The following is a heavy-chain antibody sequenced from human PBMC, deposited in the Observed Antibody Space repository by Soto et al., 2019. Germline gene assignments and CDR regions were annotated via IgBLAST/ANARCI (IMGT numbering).Heavy chain of an antibody. V-gene: IGHV4-31*03. CDR3: ARDGESYGMDV. J-gene: IGHJ6*02. CDR1: GGSISSGGYY. D-gene: IGHD3-10*01. CDR2: IYYSGST. Sequence: SETLSLTCTVSGGSISSGGYYWSWIRQHPGKGLEWIGYIYYSGSTYYNPSLKSRVTISVDTSKNQFSLKLSSVTAADTAVYYCARDGESYGMDVWGQGTTVTVSS.